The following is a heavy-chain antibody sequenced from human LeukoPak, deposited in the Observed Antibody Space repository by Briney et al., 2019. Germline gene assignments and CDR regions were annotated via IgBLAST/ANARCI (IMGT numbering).Heavy chain of an antibody. D-gene: IGHD6-13*01. CDR2: IRGSGGST. CDR3: ARGRSAPSVFDAFDI. V-gene: IGHV3-23*01. CDR1: GFTFSRYG. Sequence: PGGSLRLSCEASGFTFSRYGMSWVRQAPGKGLEWVSAIRGSGGSTYYADSVKGRFTISRDNSKNTLYLQMNSLRAEDTAVYYCARGRSAPSVFDAFDIWGQGTMVTVSS. J-gene: IGHJ3*02.